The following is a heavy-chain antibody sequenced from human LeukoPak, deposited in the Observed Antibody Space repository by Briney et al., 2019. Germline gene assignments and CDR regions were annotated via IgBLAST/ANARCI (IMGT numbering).Heavy chain of an antibody. CDR3: ARVGVGTVAGNYFDD. Sequence: GGSLRLSCTASGFTVSSSYMTWVRQAPGKGLEWVSLIYGGGGTYYADSVKGRFTISRHNSENTLYLEMNSLRPEDTAVYYCARVGVGTVAGNYFDDWGQGTLVTVSS. CDR2: IYGGGGT. D-gene: IGHD6-19*01. J-gene: IGHJ4*02. V-gene: IGHV3-53*04. CDR1: GFTVSSSY.